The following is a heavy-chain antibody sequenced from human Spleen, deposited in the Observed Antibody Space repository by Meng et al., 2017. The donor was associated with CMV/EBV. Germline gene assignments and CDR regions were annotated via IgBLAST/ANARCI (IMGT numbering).Heavy chain of an antibody. CDR2: IKSKTDGGTT. D-gene: IGHD5-24*01. CDR3: TRQLKTYYFDY. Sequence: GGSLRLSCAASGFTFSNYWMSWVRQAPGKGLEWVGRIKSKTDGGTTDYAAPVKGRFTISRDDSKNTLFLQMNSLKTEDTAVYYCTRQLKTYYFDYWGQGTMVTVSS. V-gene: IGHV3-15*01. CDR1: GFTFSNYW. J-gene: IGHJ4*02.